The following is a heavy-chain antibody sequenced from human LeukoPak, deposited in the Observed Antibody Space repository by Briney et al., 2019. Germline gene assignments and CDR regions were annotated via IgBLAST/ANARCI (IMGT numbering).Heavy chain of an antibody. CDR3: ARRARGSGYDWNYYYYYMDV. CDR2: INHSGST. J-gene: IGHJ6*03. Sequence: PSETLSLTCTVSGGSISSGSYYWSWIRQPPGKGLEWIGEINHSGSTNYNPSLKSRVTISVDTSKNQFSLKLSSVTAADTAVYYCARRARGSGYDWNYYYYYMDVWGKGTTVTISS. V-gene: IGHV4-39*07. D-gene: IGHD5-12*01. CDR1: GGSISSGSYY.